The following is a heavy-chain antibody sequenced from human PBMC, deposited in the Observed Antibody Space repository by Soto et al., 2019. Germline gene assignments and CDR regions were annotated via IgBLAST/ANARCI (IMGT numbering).Heavy chain of an antibody. CDR2: IFSSGTT. CDR3: ARVPSPFDYYYAMDV. D-gene: IGHD3-16*01. J-gene: IGHJ6*02. V-gene: IGHV4-30-4*01. CDR1: GDSISSGNKY. Sequence: SETLSLTCTVSGDSISSGNKYWSWIRQPPGKGLEWIGYIFSSGTTYYNPSLKSRLTMSLDASQNQFSLKLNSLTDADTAVYFCARVPSPFDYYYAMDVWGQGTTVT.